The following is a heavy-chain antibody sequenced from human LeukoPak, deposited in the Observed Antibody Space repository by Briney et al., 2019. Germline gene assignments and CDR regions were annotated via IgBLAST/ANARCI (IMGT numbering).Heavy chain of an antibody. D-gene: IGHD6-13*01. CDR1: GFTFSSYW. Sequence: PGGSLRLSCAASGFTFSSYWMSWVRQAPGKGPEWVANIKQDGSEKYYVDSVKGRFTISRDNAKNSLYLQMNSLRAEDTAVYYCARDKGEGYSSSHDYWGQGTLVTVSS. V-gene: IGHV3-7*01. J-gene: IGHJ4*02. CDR3: ARDKGEGYSSSHDY. CDR2: IKQDGSEK.